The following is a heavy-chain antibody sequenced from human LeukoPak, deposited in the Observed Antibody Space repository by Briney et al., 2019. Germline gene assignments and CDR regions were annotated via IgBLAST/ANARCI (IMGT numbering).Heavy chain of an antibody. CDR2: ISSSSSYI. D-gene: IGHD1-26*01. V-gene: IGHV3-21*01. CDR1: GFTFSSYS. Sequence: PGGSLRLSCAASGFTFSSYSMNWVRQAPGKGLEWVSSISSSSSYIYYADSVKGRFTISRGNAKNSLYLQMNSLRAEDTAVYYCARIPSNEWELPYDHWGQGTLVTVSS. J-gene: IGHJ5*02. CDR3: ARIPSNEWELPYDH.